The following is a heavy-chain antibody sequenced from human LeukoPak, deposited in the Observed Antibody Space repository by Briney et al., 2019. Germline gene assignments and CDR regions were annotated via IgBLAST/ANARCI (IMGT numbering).Heavy chain of an antibody. J-gene: IGHJ4*02. V-gene: IGHV4-59*08. Sequence: SETLSLTFTVSGGSISSDYWRWIRQPPGKGLEWIGYIHYSGRTNYNPSLKSRITISVDTSKTQFSLKLSSVTAADTAVYYCATLRGSSSAVFDYWGQGTLVTVSS. D-gene: IGHD2-2*01. CDR2: IHYSGRT. CDR1: GGSISSDY. CDR3: ATLRGSSSAVFDY.